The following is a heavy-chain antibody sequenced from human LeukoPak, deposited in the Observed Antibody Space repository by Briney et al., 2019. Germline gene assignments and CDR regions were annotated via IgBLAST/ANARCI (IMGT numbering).Heavy chain of an antibody. CDR1: GGSFSGYY. CDR3: ARVQRRAMVQGVAAGHFDY. CDR2: INHSGST. Sequence: SETLSLTCAVYGGSFSGYYWSWIRQPPGKGLGWIGEINHSGSTNYNPSLKSRVTISVDTSKNQFSLKLSSVTAADTAVYYCARVQRRAMVQGVAAGHFDYWGQGTLVTVSS. V-gene: IGHV4-34*01. D-gene: IGHD3-10*01. J-gene: IGHJ4*02.